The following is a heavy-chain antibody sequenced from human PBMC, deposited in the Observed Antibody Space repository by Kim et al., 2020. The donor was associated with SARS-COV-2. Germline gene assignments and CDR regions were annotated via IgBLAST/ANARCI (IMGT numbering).Heavy chain of an antibody. CDR2: IIPIFGTA. Sequence: SVKVSCKASGGTFSSYAISWVRQAPGQGLEWMGGIIPIFGTANYAQKFQGRVTITADESTSTAYMELSSLRSEDTAVYYCARSGWARNRPNYYYYGMDVWGQGTTVTVSS. D-gene: IGHD6-25*01. J-gene: IGHJ6*02. CDR3: ARSGWARNRPNYYYYGMDV. V-gene: IGHV1-69*13. CDR1: GGTFSSYA.